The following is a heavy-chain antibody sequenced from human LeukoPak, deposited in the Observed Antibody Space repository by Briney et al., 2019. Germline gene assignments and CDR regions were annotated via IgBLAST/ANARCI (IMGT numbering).Heavy chain of an antibody. CDR3: ALATGYSSGWYDLPLDY. V-gene: IGHV1-8*01. D-gene: IGHD6-19*01. CDR2: MNPNSGNT. CDR1: GYTFTSYD. J-gene: IGHJ4*02. Sequence: ASVKVSCKASGYTFTSYDINWVRQATGQGLEWMGWMNPNSGNTGYAQKFQGRVTMTRNTSISTAYMELSSLRSEDTAVYYCALATGYSSGWYDLPLDYWGQGTLVTVSS.